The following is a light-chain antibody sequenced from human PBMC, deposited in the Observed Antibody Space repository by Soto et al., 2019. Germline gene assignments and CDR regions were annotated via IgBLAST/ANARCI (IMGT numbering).Light chain of an antibody. CDR1: SSNIGAGYD. J-gene: IGLJ2*01. V-gene: IGLV1-40*01. Sequence: QSVLTQPPSVSGAPGQRVTISCTGSSSNIGAGYDVHWYQQLPGTAPKFLIYGNTNRPSGVPDRFSGPKSGTSASLAITGLQAEDEADYYCQSYDKSLSGRVVFGGGTKLTVL. CDR2: GNT. CDR3: QSYDKSLSGRVV.